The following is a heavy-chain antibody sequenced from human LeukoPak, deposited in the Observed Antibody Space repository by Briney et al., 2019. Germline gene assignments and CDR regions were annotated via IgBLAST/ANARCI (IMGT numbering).Heavy chain of an antibody. CDR1: GGSISSGDYY. CDR2: IYYSGST. CDR3: ARHSHYYDSSGYDGIFFDY. V-gene: IGHV4-30-4*01. D-gene: IGHD3-22*01. J-gene: IGHJ4*02. Sequence: PSQTLSLTCTVSGGSISSGDYYWSWIRQPPGKGLEWIGYIYYSGSTYYNPSLKSRVTISVDTSKNQFSLKLSSVTAADTAVYYCARHSHYYDSSGYDGIFFDYWGQGTLVTVSS.